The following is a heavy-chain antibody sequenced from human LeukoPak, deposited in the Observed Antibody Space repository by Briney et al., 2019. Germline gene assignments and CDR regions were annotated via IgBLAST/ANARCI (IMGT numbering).Heavy chain of an antibody. V-gene: IGHV3-30*02. J-gene: IGHJ4*02. D-gene: IGHD3-22*01. CDR3: AKDPSNYYDSSGYLDY. CDR1: GFTFSSYG. Sequence: GGSLRLSCAASGFTFSSYGMHWVRQAPGKGLKWVAFIRYDGSNNYDAYYVKGRFTISRDNSKHTLYLQMNSLRAEDTAVYYCAKDPSNYYDSSGYLDYWGQGTLVTVSS. CDR2: IRYDGSNN.